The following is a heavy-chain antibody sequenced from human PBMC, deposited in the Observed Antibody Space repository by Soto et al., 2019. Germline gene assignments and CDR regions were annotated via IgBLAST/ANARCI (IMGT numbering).Heavy chain of an antibody. CDR2: ISSSSSTI. V-gene: IGHV3-48*01. CDR3: ARDDCSSTSCYAGDDAFDI. CDR1: GFTFSSYS. Sequence: GGSLRLSCAASGFTFSSYSMNWVRQAPGKGLEWVSYISSSSSTIYYADSVKGRFTISRDNAKNSLYLQMNSLRAEDTAVYYCARDDCSSTSCYAGDDAFDIWGQGTMVTVSS. D-gene: IGHD2-2*01. J-gene: IGHJ3*02.